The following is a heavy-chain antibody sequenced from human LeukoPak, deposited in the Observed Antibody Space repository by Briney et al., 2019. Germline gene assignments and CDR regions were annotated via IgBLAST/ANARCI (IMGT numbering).Heavy chain of an antibody. CDR3: ARVARGDYYYYYMDV. D-gene: IGHD3-10*01. CDR1: GFTFSSYW. CDR2: INNDGNST. J-gene: IGHJ6*03. V-gene: IGHV3-74*01. Sequence: GGSLRLSCGASGFTFSSYWMHWVRQAPGKGLVWVSRINNDGNSTSYADSVQGRFTISRDNAKNTLYLQMNSLRAEDTALYYCARVARGDYYYYYMDVWGKGTTVTVSS.